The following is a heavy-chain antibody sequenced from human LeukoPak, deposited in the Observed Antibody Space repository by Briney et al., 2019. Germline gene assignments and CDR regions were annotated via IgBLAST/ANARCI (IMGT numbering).Heavy chain of an antibody. Sequence: PGGSLRLSCAASGFTFSSYSMNWVRQAPGKGLEWVSSISSSSSYIYYADSVKGRFTISRDNAKNSLYLQMNSLRAEDTAVYYCARPITMVRGVIPSFFYWGQGTLVTVSS. CDR3: ARPITMVRGVIPSFFY. D-gene: IGHD3-10*01. CDR2: ISSSSSYI. CDR1: GFTFSSYS. V-gene: IGHV3-21*01. J-gene: IGHJ4*02.